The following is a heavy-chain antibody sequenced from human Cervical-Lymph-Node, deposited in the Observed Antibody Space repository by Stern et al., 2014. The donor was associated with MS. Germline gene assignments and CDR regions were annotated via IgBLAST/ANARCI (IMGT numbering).Heavy chain of an antibody. V-gene: IGHV3-33*01. CDR2: IWYDGSNK. Sequence: VQLVESGGGVVQPGRSLRLSCAASGFTFSSYGMHWVRQAPGKGLEWVAVIWYDGSNKYYADSVKGRFTISRDNSKNTLYLQMNSLRAEDTAVYYCARDSGSYSHPNYGMDVWGQGTTVTVSS. D-gene: IGHD1-26*01. CDR3: ARDSGSYSHPNYGMDV. J-gene: IGHJ6*02. CDR1: GFTFSSYG.